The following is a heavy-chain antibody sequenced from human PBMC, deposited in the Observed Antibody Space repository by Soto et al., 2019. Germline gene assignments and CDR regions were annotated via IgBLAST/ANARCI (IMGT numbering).Heavy chain of an antibody. CDR2: ISYDGSNK. V-gene: IGHV3-30-3*01. J-gene: IGHJ6*02. CDR1: GFTFSSYA. CDR3: ATSLIVGAAFPGPYYYYYGMDV. D-gene: IGHD1-26*01. Sequence: GGSLRLSCAASGFTFSSYAMHWVRQAPGKGLEWVAVISYDGSNKYYADSVKGRFTISRDNSKNTLYLQMNSLRAEDTAVYYCATSLIVGAAFPGPYYYYYGMDVWGQGTTVTVSS.